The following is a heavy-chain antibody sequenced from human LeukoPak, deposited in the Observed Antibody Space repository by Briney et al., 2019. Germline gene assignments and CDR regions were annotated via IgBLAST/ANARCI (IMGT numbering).Heavy chain of an antibody. D-gene: IGHD1-1*01. CDR3: ARESERNDGWFDP. Sequence: GASVKVSCKASGYTFRIHDFNWVRQAPGQGLEWMGWVSPKTGRTGYAPKFQGRVYMTTNASLSTAYMELSSLRSDGTAVYFCARESERNDGWFDPWGQGTLVTVSS. J-gene: IGHJ5*02. CDR2: VSPKTGRT. V-gene: IGHV1-8*01. CDR1: GYTFRIHD.